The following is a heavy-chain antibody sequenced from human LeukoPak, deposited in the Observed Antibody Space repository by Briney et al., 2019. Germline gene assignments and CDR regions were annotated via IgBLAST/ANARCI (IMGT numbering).Heavy chain of an antibody. Sequence: PGGSLRLSCAASGFTFRNYGMHWVRQAPGKGLEWVPYISSSSSTIYYADSVKGRFTISRDNAKNSLYLQMNSLRAEDTAVYYCARDRGGDSSGYYFLFDYWGQGTLVTVSS. CDR1: GFTFRNYG. V-gene: IGHV3-48*01. D-gene: IGHD3-22*01. CDR3: ARDRGGDSSGYYFLFDY. J-gene: IGHJ4*02. CDR2: ISSSSSTI.